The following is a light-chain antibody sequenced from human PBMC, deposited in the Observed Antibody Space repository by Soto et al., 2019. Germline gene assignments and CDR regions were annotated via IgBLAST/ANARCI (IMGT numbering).Light chain of an antibody. Sequence: EVVLTQSPATLSLSPGDRATLSCRASQSVSSNLAWYQQKPGQAPRLLIYGASTKATDMPGRFSGRGSGTEFTLTINNLQSEDFAVYYCQQYRNWPRTFGQGTKVDIK. CDR3: QQYRNWPRT. J-gene: IGKJ1*01. V-gene: IGKV3-15*01. CDR1: QSVSSN. CDR2: GAS.